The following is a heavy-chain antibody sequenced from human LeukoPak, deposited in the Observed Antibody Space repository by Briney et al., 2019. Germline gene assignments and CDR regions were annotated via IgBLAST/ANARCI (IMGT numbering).Heavy chain of an antibody. CDR2: IAGNGDIT. J-gene: IGHJ5*02. CDR1: GFTFSSYS. D-gene: IGHD6-6*01. Sequence: GGSLRLSCAASGFTFSSYSMHWVRQAPGQGLEYVSAIAGNGDITYYANSVKGRFTISRDNSKNTLYLQLGSLRTEDMAIYYCARSSRSSGANWFDPWGQGTLVTVSS. V-gene: IGHV3-64*01. CDR3: ARSSRSSGANWFDP.